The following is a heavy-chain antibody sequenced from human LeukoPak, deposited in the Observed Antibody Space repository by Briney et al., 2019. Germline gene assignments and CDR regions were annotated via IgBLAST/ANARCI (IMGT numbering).Heavy chain of an antibody. Sequence: GRSLRLSCAASGFTFSSFAMHWVRQAPAKGLEWEAVMSYDGTKKYYADSVKGRFTISRDNSNNTLYLQMNSLRAEGTAVYYCARAYCSSTSCYAPDYWGQGTLVTVSS. D-gene: IGHD2-2*01. V-gene: IGHV3-30*04. J-gene: IGHJ4*02. CDR2: MSYDGTKK. CDR3: ARAYCSSTSCYAPDY. CDR1: GFTFSSFA.